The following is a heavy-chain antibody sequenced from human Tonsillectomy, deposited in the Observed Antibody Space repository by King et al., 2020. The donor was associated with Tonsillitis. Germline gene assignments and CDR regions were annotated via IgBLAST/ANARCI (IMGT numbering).Heavy chain of an antibody. CDR2: INHSGST. D-gene: IGHD6-13*01. CDR3: ASAGYSSSWVDY. V-gene: IGHV4-34*01. Sequence: VQLQQWGAGLLKPSETLSLTCAFHGGSFSGYYWSWIRQPPGKGLEWIGEINHSGSTNYNPSLNSRVTISVDTSKNQVSLKLNSVTAADTAVYYCASAGYSSSWVDYWGQGTLVTVSS. J-gene: IGHJ4*02. CDR1: GGSFSGYY.